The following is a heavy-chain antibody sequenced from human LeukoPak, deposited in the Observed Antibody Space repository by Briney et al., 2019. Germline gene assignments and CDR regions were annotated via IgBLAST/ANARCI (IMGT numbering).Heavy chain of an antibody. J-gene: IGHJ5*02. D-gene: IGHD1-1*01. Sequence: SETLSLTCTVSGGSISSSSYYWGWIRQPPGKGLEWIGSIYYSGSTYYNPSLKSRVTISVDTSKNQFSLKLSSVTAADTAVYYCARVRTYGWFDPWGQGTLVTVSS. CDR3: ARVRTYGWFDP. V-gene: IGHV4-39*07. CDR1: GGSISSSSYY. CDR2: IYYSGST.